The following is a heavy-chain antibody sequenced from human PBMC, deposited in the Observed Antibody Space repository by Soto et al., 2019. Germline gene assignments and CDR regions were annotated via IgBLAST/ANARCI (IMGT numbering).Heavy chain of an antibody. J-gene: IGHJ6*03. Sequence: SETLSLTCAVYGGSFSGYYWSWIRQPPGKGLEWIGEINHSGSTNYNPSLKSRVTISVDTSKNQFSLKLSSVTAADTAVYYCARARGYCSSTSCYSLRGYYYYYMDVWGKGTTVTVSS. CDR2: INHSGST. CDR1: GGSFSGYY. D-gene: IGHD2-2*01. CDR3: ARARGYCSSTSCYSLRGYYYYYMDV. V-gene: IGHV4-34*01.